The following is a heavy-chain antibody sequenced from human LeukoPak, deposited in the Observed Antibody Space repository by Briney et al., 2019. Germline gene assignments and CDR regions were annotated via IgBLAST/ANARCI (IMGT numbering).Heavy chain of an antibody. J-gene: IGHJ6*02. CDR2: IIPIFGTA. CDR1: GGTFSSYA. D-gene: IGHD4-11*01. V-gene: IGHV1-69*13. CDR3: ARWISDYSNYYYYGMDV. Sequence: SVKVSCEASGGTFSSYAISWVRQAPGQGLEWMGGIIPIFGTANYAQKFQGRVTITADESTSTAYMELSSLRSEDTAVYYCARWISDYSNYYYYGMDVWGQGTTVTVSS.